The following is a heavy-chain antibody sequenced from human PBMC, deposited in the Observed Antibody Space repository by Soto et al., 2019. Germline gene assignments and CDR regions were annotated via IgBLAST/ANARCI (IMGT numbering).Heavy chain of an antibody. D-gene: IGHD3-22*01. Sequence: GGSLRLSCAASGFTFSIYGVHWVRQAPGKGLEWVAVISYDGSDKYYGDSVKGRFTTSRDNSKNTLYLQMNSLRAEDTAVYYCALTYYYDSSGFAWGQGTLVTVSS. V-gene: IGHV3-30-3*01. CDR2: ISYDGSDK. CDR3: ALTYYYDSSGFA. CDR1: GFTFSIYG. J-gene: IGHJ5*02.